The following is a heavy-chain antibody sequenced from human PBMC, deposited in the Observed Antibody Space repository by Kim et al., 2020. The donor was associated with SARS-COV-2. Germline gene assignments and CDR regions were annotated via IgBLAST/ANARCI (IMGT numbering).Heavy chain of an antibody. Sequence: ASVKVSCKASGYTFTSYAMNWVRQAPGQGLEWMGWINTNTGNPTYAQGFTGRFVFSLDTSVSTAYLQISSLKAEDTAVYYCARDSSPGIAAAGSANYWGQGTLVTVSS. CDR2: INTNTGNP. CDR1: GYTFTSYA. D-gene: IGHD6-13*01. V-gene: IGHV7-4-1*02. CDR3: ARDSSPGIAAAGSANY. J-gene: IGHJ4*02.